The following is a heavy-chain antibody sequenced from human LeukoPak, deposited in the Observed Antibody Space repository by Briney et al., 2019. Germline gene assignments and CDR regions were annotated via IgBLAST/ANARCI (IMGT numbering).Heavy chain of an antibody. CDR1: GGSISSYY. CDR3: ARQKVAAWYDAFDI. D-gene: IGHD6-6*01. Sequence: PSETLSLTCTVSGGSISSYYWSWIRQPPGKGLEWIGYIYYSGSTNYNPSLKSRVTISVDTSKNQFSLKLSSVTAADTAVYYCARQKVAAWYDAFDIWGQGTMVTVSS. CDR2: IYYSGST. J-gene: IGHJ3*02. V-gene: IGHV4-59*08.